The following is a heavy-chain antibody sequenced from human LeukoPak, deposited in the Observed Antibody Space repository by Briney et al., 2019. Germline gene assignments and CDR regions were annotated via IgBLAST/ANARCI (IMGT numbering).Heavy chain of an antibody. CDR3: AHRLGGYNWDDRTFDC. V-gene: IGHV2-5*02. CDR1: GFSLSTSRVA. Sequence: SGPTLVQPTEIPTCTFSGFSLSTSRVAVGWIRQPPGNALGYLALIYCDDDKRYIPFLKSRLAITKVTSVNQQVLIMTNMDPVDTARYYCAHRLGGYNWDDRTFDCWGQGTQVTDCS. D-gene: IGHD1-20*01. J-gene: IGHJ4*02. CDR2: IYCDDDK.